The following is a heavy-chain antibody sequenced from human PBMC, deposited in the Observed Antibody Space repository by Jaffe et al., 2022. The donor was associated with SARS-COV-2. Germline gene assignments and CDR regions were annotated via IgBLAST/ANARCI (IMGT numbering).Heavy chain of an antibody. D-gene: IGHD3-3*01. CDR2: IWYDGSNK. Sequence: QVQLVESGGGVVQPGRSLRLSCAASGFTFSSYGMHWVRQAPGKGLEWVAVIWYDGSNKYYADSVKGRFTISRDNSKNTLYLQMNSLRAEDTAVYYCARPIGGPRFFYGMDVWGQGTTVTVSS. J-gene: IGHJ6*02. V-gene: IGHV3-33*01. CDR3: ARPIGGPRFFYGMDV. CDR1: GFTFSSYG.